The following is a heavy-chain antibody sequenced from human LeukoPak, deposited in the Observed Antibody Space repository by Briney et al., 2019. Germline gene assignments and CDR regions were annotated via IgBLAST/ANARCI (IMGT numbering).Heavy chain of an antibody. CDR2: IYYSGST. J-gene: IGHJ4*02. CDR3: AREGGYSYGTAIYY. Sequence: SETLSLTCTVSGGSISSYYWSWIRQPPGKGLEWIGYIYYSGSTNYNPSLKSRVTISVDTSKNQFSLKLSSVTAADTAIYYCAREGGYSYGTAIYYWGQGTLVTVSS. D-gene: IGHD5-18*01. V-gene: IGHV4-59*01. CDR1: GGSISSYY.